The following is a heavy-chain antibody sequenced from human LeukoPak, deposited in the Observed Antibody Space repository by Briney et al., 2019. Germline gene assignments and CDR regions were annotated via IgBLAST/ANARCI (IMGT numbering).Heavy chain of an antibody. J-gene: IGHJ4*02. CDR2: ISYDGSNK. Sequence: GGSLRLSCAASGFIFSSYGMHWVRQAPGKGLEWVAVISYDGSNKYYADSVKGRFTISRDNSKNTLYLQMNSLRAEDTAVYYCAKEIAVAGRRYFDYWGQGTLVTVSS. CDR3: AKEIAVAGRRYFDY. V-gene: IGHV3-30*18. D-gene: IGHD6-19*01. CDR1: GFIFSSYG.